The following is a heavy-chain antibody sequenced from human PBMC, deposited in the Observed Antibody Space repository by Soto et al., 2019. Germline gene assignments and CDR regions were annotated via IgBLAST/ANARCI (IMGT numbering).Heavy chain of an antibody. CDR1: GYTFTGYY. CDR2: INPNSGGT. CDR3: ARDLRPIISGYDNIYNWFDP. V-gene: IGHV1-2*04. Sequence: ASVKVSCKASGYTFTGYYMHWVRQAPGQGLEWMGWINPNSGGTNYAQKFQGWVTMTRDTSISTAYMELSRLRSDDTAVYYCARDLRPIISGYDNIYNWFDPWGQGTLVTVSS. J-gene: IGHJ5*02. D-gene: IGHD5-12*01.